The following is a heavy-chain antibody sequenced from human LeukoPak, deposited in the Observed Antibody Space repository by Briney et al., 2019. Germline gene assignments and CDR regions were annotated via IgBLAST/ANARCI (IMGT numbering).Heavy chain of an antibody. V-gene: IGHV1-2*02. CDR3: AREWDPGYYDSSGYYLDY. CDR1: GYTFSGYY. J-gene: IGHJ4*02. Sequence: ASVKVSCKASGYTFSGYYIHWVRQAPGQGLEWMGWINPNSGGTNYEQKLQGRVTMTRDTSISTAYMELSRLRSDDTAVNYCAREWDPGYYDSSGYYLDYWGQGTLVTVSS. D-gene: IGHD3-22*01. CDR2: INPNSGGT.